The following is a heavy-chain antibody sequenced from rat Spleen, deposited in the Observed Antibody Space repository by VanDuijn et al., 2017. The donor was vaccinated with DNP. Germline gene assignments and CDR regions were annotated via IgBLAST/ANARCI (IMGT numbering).Heavy chain of an antibody. J-gene: IGHJ2*01. CDR3: VRPDYYDGSYPHY. CDR1: GFTFSNYD. V-gene: IGHV5-25*01. CDR2: SGPSGGTD. D-gene: IGHD1-12*02. Sequence: EVQLVESGGGLVQPGGSLKLSCAASGFTFSNYDLAWVRQAPTKGLEWIASSGPSGGTDYYRDSVKGRFTVSRDNAKSTLYLRMYSLRSEDMATYYCVRPDYYDGSYPHYWGQGVMVTVSS.